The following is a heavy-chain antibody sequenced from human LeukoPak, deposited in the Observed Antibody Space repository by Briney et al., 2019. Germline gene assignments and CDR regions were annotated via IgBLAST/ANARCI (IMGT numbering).Heavy chain of an antibody. CDR2: IWYDGSKK. J-gene: IGHJ4*02. Sequence: GGSLRLSCVTSGFSFSSYGYHWLRQAPGKGLEWVGLIWYDGSKKYYADSVKGRFTISRDNSKHTLYLQMNSLRAEDTALYYCARVGGPDIVGATDYWGQGTLVTVSS. CDR3: ARVGGPDIVGATDY. V-gene: IGHV3-33*01. CDR1: GFSFSSYG. D-gene: IGHD1-26*01.